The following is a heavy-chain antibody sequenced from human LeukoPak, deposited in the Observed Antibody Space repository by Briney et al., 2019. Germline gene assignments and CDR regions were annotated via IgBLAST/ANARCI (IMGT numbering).Heavy chain of an antibody. D-gene: IGHD5-18*01. V-gene: IGHV3-74*01. Sequence: PGGSLRLSCAASGFTFSRYWMQWVRQAPGRGLVWVARINSDGRSTSYADSVKGRFTISRDNAKNTLYLQMNSLRAEDTAVYYCARGDTAMASFDYWGQGTLVTVSS. CDR1: GFTFSRYW. J-gene: IGHJ4*02. CDR3: ARGDTAMASFDY. CDR2: INSDGRST.